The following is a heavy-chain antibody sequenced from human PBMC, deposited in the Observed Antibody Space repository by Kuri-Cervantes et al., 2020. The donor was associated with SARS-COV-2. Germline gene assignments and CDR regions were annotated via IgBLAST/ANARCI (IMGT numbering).Heavy chain of an antibody. D-gene: IGHD3-10*01. J-gene: IGHJ5*02. V-gene: IGHV3-74*01. CDR3: ARDPPLYGSGSHNWFDP. CDR1: GFIFSNAW. Sequence: GESLKTSCAASGFIFSNAWMNWVRQAPGKGLVWVSRINSYGSSTSYADSVKGRFTISRDNAKNTLYLQMDSLRAEDTAVYYCARDPPLYGSGSHNWFDPWGQGTLVTVSS. CDR2: INSYGSST.